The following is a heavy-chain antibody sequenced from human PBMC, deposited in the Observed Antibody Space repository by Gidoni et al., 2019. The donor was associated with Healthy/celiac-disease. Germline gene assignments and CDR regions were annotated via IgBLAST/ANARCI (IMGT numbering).Heavy chain of an antibody. D-gene: IGHD3-22*01. CDR1: GGSISSGGYY. CDR2: IYYSGST. J-gene: IGHJ4*02. CDR3: ARAYDSSGYYHPHKPLDY. Sequence: QVQLQESGPGLVKPSQTLSLTCTVSGGSISSGGYYWSWIRQHPGKGLEWIGYIYYSGSTYYNPSLKSRVTISVDTSKNQFSLKLSSVTAADTAVYYCARAYDSSGYYHPHKPLDYWGQGTLVTVSS. V-gene: IGHV4-31*03.